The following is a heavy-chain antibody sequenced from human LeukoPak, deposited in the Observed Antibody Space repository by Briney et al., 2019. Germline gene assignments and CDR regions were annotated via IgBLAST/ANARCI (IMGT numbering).Heavy chain of an antibody. CDR3: ARTYDSSGYYSEVSPFFDY. Sequence: ASVKVSCKASGYTVTSNAMHWVRQAPGQRLEWMGWINAGNGNTKYSQKFQGRVTITRDTSASTAYMELSSLRSEDTAVYYCARTYDSSGYYSEVSPFFDYWGQRTLVTVSS. V-gene: IGHV1-3*01. CDR1: GYTVTSNA. J-gene: IGHJ4*02. CDR2: INAGNGNT. D-gene: IGHD3-22*01.